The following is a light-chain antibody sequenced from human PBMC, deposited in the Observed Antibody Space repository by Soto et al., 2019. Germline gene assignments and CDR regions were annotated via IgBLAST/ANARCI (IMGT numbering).Light chain of an antibody. V-gene: IGKV1-5*03. CDR3: QQYNDYSWT. Sequence: IQMTQSPSTLSASVGDRVAITCRASQSIGIWLAWYQQKPGKAPRFLIYKASSLESGVPSRFSGSGYGTEFTLTIISMQPDDFATSYCQQYNDYSWTFGQGTKVEIK. CDR1: QSIGIW. J-gene: IGKJ1*01. CDR2: KAS.